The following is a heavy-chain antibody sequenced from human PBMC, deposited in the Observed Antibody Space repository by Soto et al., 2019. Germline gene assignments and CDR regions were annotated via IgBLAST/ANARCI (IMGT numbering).Heavy chain of an antibody. J-gene: IGHJ6*02. CDR2: IYYSGST. D-gene: IGHD3-22*01. CDR1: GGSISSYY. V-gene: IGHV4-59*01. Sequence: SETLSLTCTVSGGSISSYYWSWIRQPPGKGLEWIGYIYYSGSTNYNPSPKSRVTISVDTSKNQFSLKLSSVTAADTAVYYCARGRGYDSSGYYYYYGMGVWGQGTTVTVSS. CDR3: ARGRGYDSSGYYYYYGMGV.